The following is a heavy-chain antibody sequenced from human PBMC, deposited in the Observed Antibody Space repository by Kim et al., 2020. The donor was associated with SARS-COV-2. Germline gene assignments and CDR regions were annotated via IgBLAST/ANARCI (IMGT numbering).Heavy chain of an antibody. CDR1: GGSFSGYY. D-gene: IGHD3-3*01. CDR2: INHSGST. J-gene: IGHJ5*02. V-gene: IGHV4-34*01. Sequence: SETLSLTCAVYGGSFSGYYWSWIRQPPGKGLEWIGEINHSGSTNYNPSLKSRVTISVDTSKNQFSLKLSSVTAADTAVYYCARGRFLEWLFYDHGGYSWFDPWGQGTLVTVSS. CDR3: ARGRFLEWLFYDHGGYSWFDP.